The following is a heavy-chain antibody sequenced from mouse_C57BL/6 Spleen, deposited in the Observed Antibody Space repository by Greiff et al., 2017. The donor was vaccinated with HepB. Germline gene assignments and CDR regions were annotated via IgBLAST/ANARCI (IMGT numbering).Heavy chain of an antibody. V-gene: IGHV1-50*01. CDR1: GYTFTSYW. Sequence: QVQLQQPGAELVKPGASVKLSCKASGYTFTSYWMQWVKQRPGQGLEWIGEIDPSDSYTNYNQKFKGKATLTVDTSSSTAYMQLSSLTSADSAVYYCARNLHEAWFAYWGQGTLVTVSA. J-gene: IGHJ3*01. CDR2: IDPSDSYT. CDR3: ARNLHEAWFAY.